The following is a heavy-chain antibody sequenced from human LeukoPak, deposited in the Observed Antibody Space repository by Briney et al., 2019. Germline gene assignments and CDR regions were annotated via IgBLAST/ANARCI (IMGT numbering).Heavy chain of an antibody. V-gene: IGHV3-30-3*01. D-gene: IGHD3-22*01. J-gene: IGHJ4*02. Sequence: PGGSLRLSCAASGFTFSSYAMHWVRQAPGKGLEWVAVISYDGSNKYYADSVKGRFTISRDNSKNTLYLQMNSLRVEDTAVYYCAREFSADSSGYYGDYWGQGTLVTVSS. CDR1: GFTFSSYA. CDR3: AREFSADSSGYYGDY. CDR2: ISYDGSNK.